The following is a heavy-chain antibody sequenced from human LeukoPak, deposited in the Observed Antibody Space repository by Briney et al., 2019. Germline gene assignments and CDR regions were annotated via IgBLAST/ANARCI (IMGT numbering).Heavy chain of an antibody. CDR1: GFTVSSNY. Sequence: GGSLRLSCAASGFTVSSNYMSWVRQAPGKGLEWVSVIYSGGSTYYADSVKGRFTISRDNSKNTLYLQMNSLRAEDTAVYYCAAATRGDSSGHLFDYWGQGTLVTVSS. D-gene: IGHD3-22*01. J-gene: IGHJ4*02. V-gene: IGHV3-53*01. CDR2: IYSGGST. CDR3: AAATRGDSSGHLFDY.